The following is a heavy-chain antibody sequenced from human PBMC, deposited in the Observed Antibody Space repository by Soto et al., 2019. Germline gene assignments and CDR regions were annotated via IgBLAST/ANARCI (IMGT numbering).Heavy chain of an antibody. Sequence: GGSLRLSCTASGLNFEKCSFNWVRQPPGKGPEWLASISPASTYIRYADSVKGRFVISRDNSKDSLYLQMNDLRPDDTAVYYCAGFKEGNILGLRWLDPWGQGTRVTVSS. CDR2: ISPASTYI. V-gene: IGHV3-21*04. CDR3: AGFKEGNILGLRWLDP. J-gene: IGHJ5*02. D-gene: IGHD4-4*01. CDR1: GLNFEKCS.